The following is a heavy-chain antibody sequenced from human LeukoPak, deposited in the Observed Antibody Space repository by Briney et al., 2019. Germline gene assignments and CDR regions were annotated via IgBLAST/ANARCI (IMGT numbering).Heavy chain of an antibody. V-gene: IGHV4-39*01. J-gene: IGHJ4*02. Sequence: SETLSLTCTVSGGSISSSSYYWGWIRQPPGKGLEWIGSIYYSGSTYYNPSPKSRVTISVDTSKNQFSLKLSSVTAADTAVYYCARLQGVVVPAASDYWGQGTLVTVSS. CDR2: IYYSGST. D-gene: IGHD2-2*01. CDR3: ARLQGVVVPAASDY. CDR1: GGSISSSSYY.